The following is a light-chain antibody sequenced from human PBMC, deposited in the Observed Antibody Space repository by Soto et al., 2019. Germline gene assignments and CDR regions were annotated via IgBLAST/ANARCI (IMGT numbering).Light chain of an antibody. V-gene: IGKV1-39*01. CDR3: QQSYSTLIFT. CDR2: AAS. Sequence: DIQMTQSPSSLSASVGDRVTITCRASQSISSYLNWYQQKPGKAPKLLIYAASSLQSGVPSRFSGSGYGTDFTLTISSLQPEDFATYYCQQSYSTLIFTFGPGT. CDR1: QSISSY. J-gene: IGKJ3*01.